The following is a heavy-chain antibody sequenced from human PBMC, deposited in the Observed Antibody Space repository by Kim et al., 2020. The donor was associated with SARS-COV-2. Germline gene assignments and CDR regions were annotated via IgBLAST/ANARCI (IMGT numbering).Heavy chain of an antibody. CDR1: GFTFRTYG. D-gene: IGHD3-16*01. V-gene: IGHV3-23*01. CDR3: AKGGLNYFDY. Sequence: GGSLRLSCAASGFTFRTYGVSWVRQAPGKGLEWVSTIRSSGGSTYYADSVKGRFTISRDNSKNMVYLQMNSLRAEDTAVYYCAKGGLNYFDYGGQGTLVT. J-gene: IGHJ4*02. CDR2: IRSSGGST.